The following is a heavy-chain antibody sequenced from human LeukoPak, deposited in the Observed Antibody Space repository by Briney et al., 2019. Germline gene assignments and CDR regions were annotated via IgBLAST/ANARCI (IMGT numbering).Heavy chain of an antibody. Sequence: SETLSLTCAVSGVSISSGGYSWSWLRQPLGKGLEWIGYIYYSGSTYYNPSLKTRVTISVDTSKNQFSLKLSSVTAADTAVYYCARLMGRGGIGPWGQGTLVSVSS. J-gene: IGHJ5*02. CDR2: IYYSGST. V-gene: IGHV4-30-4*07. CDR1: GVSISSGGYS. D-gene: IGHD3-10*01. CDR3: ARLMGRGGIGP.